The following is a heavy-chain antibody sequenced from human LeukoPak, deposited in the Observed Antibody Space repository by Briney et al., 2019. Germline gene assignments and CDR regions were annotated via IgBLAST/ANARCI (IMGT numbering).Heavy chain of an antibody. CDR2: ISTYSGNT. V-gene: IGHV1-18*01. D-gene: IGHD2-2*02. CDR1: GYTFTSYG. CDR3: ARDPYYCNNPRCYTDDAFDI. J-gene: IGHJ3*02. Sequence: GASVKVSCKASGYTFTSYGISWVRQAPGQGLEWMGWISTYSGNTNSAQKLQGRVSFTTDTSTSTAHMELRSLRSDDTAVYYCARDPYYCNNPRCYTDDAFDIWGQGTMVTVSS.